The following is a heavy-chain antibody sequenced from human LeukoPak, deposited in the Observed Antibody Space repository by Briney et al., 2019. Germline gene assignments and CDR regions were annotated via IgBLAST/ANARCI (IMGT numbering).Heavy chain of an antibody. CDR1: GFTINNYV. V-gene: IGHV3-23*01. CDR3: AKGSSSSRPYYFDY. D-gene: IGHD6-13*01. Sequence: GGSLRLSCAASGFTINNYVMNWVRQAPGKGLEWVSAITDSSTGTYYADSVKGRFTISRHNSKNTLYLQMNSLRAEDTAVYYCAKGSSSSRPYYFDYWGQGTLVTVSS. CDR2: ITDSSTGT. J-gene: IGHJ4*02.